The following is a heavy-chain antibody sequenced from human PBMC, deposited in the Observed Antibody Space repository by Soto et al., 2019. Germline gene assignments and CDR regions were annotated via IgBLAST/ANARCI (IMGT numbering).Heavy chain of an antibody. V-gene: IGHV3-30*18. Sequence: GGSVRLSCAASGFTLNIYGMHWVRQAPDKGLEWVALISYDGSNQYYADSVKGRFTISRDNSKNTLFLQMNSLRADDTAVYYCAKDQASGQGSFDSWGQGTLVTVSS. J-gene: IGHJ4*02. CDR2: ISYDGSNQ. CDR3: AKDQASGQGSFDS. CDR1: GFTLNIYG.